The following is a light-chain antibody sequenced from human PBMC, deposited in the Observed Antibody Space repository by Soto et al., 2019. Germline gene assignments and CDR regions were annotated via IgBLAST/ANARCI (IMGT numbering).Light chain of an antibody. CDR2: EVS. CDR1: SSDVGSYNL. J-gene: IGLJ1*01. Sequence: QSALTQRASVSGSPGQSITISCTGTSSDVGSYNLVSWYQQHPGKAPKLMIYEVSKRPSGVSNRFSGSKSGNTASLTISGLQAEDEADYYCCSYAGSSTHYVFGTGTKLTVL. V-gene: IGLV2-23*02. CDR3: CSYAGSSTHYV.